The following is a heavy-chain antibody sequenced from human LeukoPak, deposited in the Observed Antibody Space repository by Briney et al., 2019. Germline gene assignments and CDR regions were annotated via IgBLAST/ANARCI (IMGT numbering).Heavy chain of an antibody. V-gene: IGHV3-7*01. CDR3: ARDGGVTGYDLLDY. Sequence: GGSLRLSCAASGFAFSSFWMTWVRQAPGKGLEWVANINQDGSEKYYADFVRGRFTISRDNAKNSVYLEMNTLRAEDTAVYFCARDGGVTGYDLLDYWGQGTPVSVSS. CDR1: GFAFSSFW. CDR2: INQDGSEK. J-gene: IGHJ4*02. D-gene: IGHD5-12*01.